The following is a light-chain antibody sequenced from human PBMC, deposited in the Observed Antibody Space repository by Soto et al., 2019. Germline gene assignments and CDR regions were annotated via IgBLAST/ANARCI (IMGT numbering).Light chain of an antibody. Sequence: QSVLTQPPSVSGAPGQRVTVSCTGRSSNIGARFDVHWYQQLPGTAPRLLIYANGNRPSGVPDRFSGSKSGTSASLAITGLQAEDEADYYCQSYDSSLRGYVFGTGTKLTVL. J-gene: IGLJ1*01. CDR2: ANG. CDR3: QSYDSSLRGYV. V-gene: IGLV1-40*01. CDR1: SSNIGARFD.